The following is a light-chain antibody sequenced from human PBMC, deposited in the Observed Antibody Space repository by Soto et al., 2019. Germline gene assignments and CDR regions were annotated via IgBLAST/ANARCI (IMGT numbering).Light chain of an antibody. CDR1: SSDIGYYNY. Sequence: QSALTQPASVSGSPGQSITISCTGTSSDIGYYNYVSWYQQHPGKAPKLMIYDVSKRPSGVPDRFSGSKSGNTASLTISGLQAEDEADYYCCSYAGSYTYLFGTGTKVTVL. CDR3: CSYAGSYTYL. V-gene: IGLV2-11*01. J-gene: IGLJ1*01. CDR2: DVS.